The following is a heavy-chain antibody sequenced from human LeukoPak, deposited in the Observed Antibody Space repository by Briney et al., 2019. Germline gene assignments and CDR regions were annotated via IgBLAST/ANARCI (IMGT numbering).Heavy chain of an antibody. D-gene: IGHD1/OR15-1a*01. CDR3: TRGNNGNDY. CDR1: GYSFTSYD. Sequence: ASVKVSXKASGYSFTSYDINWVRQATGQGLEWIGYMNPNSYKTGYAQKFQGRVTMTRNTSISTAYMELSSLRSEDTAVYYCTRGNNGNDYWGQGTLVTVSS. CDR2: MNPNSYKT. J-gene: IGHJ4*02. V-gene: IGHV1-8*01.